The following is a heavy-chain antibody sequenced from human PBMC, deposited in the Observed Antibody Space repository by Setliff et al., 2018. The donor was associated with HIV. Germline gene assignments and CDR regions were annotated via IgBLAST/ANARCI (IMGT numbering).Heavy chain of an antibody. CDR2: IDYSGSA. V-gene: IGHV4-31*03. CDR3: AREIKIPPQGALDY. D-gene: IGHD2-2*01. CDR1: GGSISSATYY. J-gene: IGHJ4*02. Sequence: SETLSLTCTVSGGSISSATYYWSWIRQYPGKGLEWTGYIDYSGSAYYNPSLKRRITISRDTSKNQFSLKLNSVTAADTAVYYCAREIKIPPQGALDYWGQGMLVTVSS.